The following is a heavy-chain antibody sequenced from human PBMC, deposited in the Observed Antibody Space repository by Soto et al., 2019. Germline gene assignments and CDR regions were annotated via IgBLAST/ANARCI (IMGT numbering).Heavy chain of an antibody. CDR3: ARKHPGYDYGWFDP. D-gene: IGHD5-12*01. V-gene: IGHV1-46*01. CDR2: INLSGGST. J-gene: IGHJ5*02. CDR1: GYTFTSYH. Sequence: ASVKVSCKASGYTFTSYHMHWVRQAPGHGLEWMGIINLSGGSTTYAQKFQGRVNMTRDTSTTTFFMELSSLRSEDTAVYYCARKHPGYDYGWFDPWGQGTLVTVSS.